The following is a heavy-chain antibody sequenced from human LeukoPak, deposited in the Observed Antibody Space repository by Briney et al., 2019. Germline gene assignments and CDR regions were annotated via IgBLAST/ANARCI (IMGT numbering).Heavy chain of an antibody. CDR3: ARGDRAAFDI. J-gene: IGHJ3*02. CDR1: GFTLSNYW. V-gene: IGHV3-7*01. CDR2: IKQDGSEK. Sequence: GSLRLSCAASGFTLSNYWMNWVRQAPGKGLEWVANIKQDGSEKYYVDSVKGRFTISRDNAKNSLYLQMNSLRGEDTAVYYCARGDRAAFDIWGQGTMVTVSS.